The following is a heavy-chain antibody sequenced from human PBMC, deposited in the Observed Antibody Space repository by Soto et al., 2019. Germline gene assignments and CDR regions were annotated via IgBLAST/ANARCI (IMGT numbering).Heavy chain of an antibody. J-gene: IGHJ5*02. D-gene: IGHD2-2*01. CDR3: ARGKYCSSTSCSIFDP. CDR2: IYTSGST. CDR1: GCSISSYY. Sequence: SETLSLTCTVSGCSISSYYRSWVRQPAGKGLQWIGHIYTSGSTNYKPSLKSRFTMSVDTSKNQFSLRLSSVTAADTAVYYCARGKYCSSTSCSIFDPGGQGTLVT. V-gene: IGHV4-4*07.